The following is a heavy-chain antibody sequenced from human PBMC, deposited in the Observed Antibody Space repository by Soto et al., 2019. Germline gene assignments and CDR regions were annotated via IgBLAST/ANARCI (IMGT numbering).Heavy chain of an antibody. CDR2: ISCCGGST. CDR3: PKADGEQWLIPHLDN. J-gene: IGHJ4*01. D-gene: IGHD6-19*01. V-gene: IGHV3-23*01. CDR1: GFNFKKFA. Sequence: GGSLRLSCVASGFNFKKFAMAWVRQAPGEGLEWVSGISCCGGSTSYADSVKGRFSTARDDSKNTLSLQMNGLRVEDTAQYFCPKADGEQWLIPHLDNWGQGTLVTVSS.